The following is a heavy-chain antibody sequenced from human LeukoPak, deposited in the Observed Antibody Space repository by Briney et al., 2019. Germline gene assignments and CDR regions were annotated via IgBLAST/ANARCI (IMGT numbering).Heavy chain of an antibody. CDR3: AIGEGYDSSGFTQF. D-gene: IGHD3-22*01. V-gene: IGHV1-69*04. Sequence: ASVKVSCKASGGTFSSYAISWVRQAPGQGLEWMGRIIPILGIANYAQKFQGRVTITADKSTSTAYMELSSLRSEDTAVYYCAIGEGYDSSGFTQFWGQGTLVTVSS. CDR2: IIPILGIA. CDR1: GGTFSSYA. J-gene: IGHJ4*02.